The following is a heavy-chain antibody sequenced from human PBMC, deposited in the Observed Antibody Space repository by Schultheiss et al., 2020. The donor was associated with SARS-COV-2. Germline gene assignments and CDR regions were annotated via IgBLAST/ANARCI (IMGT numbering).Heavy chain of an antibody. CDR3: AREPPREAGDDY. J-gene: IGHJ4*02. D-gene: IGHD7-27*01. V-gene: IGHV3-53*05. CDR2: IYSGGSA. CDR1: GFTVSSNY. Sequence: GESLKISCAASGFTVSSNYMSWVRQAPGKGLEWVSVIYSGGSAYYADSVKGRFTISRDNSKNTLYLQMNSLRAEDTAVYYCAREPPREAGDDYWGQGTLVTVSS.